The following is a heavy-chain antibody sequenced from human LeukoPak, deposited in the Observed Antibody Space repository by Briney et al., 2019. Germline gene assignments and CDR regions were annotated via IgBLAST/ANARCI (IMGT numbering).Heavy chain of an antibody. J-gene: IGHJ4*02. CDR2: IYYSGST. CDR3: VRYGSGTYSTPCNY. D-gene: IGHD3-10*01. Sequence: PSETLSLTCTVSGGSISSYYWSWIRQPPGKGLEWIGYIYYSGSTNCNPSLKSRVTISVDTSKNQFSLKLSSVTAADTAVYYCVRYGSGTYSTPCNYWGQGTLVTVSS. V-gene: IGHV4-59*08. CDR1: GGSISSYY.